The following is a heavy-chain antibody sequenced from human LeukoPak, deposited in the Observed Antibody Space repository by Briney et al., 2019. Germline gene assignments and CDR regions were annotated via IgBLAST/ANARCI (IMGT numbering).Heavy chain of an antibody. CDR1: GYTFSSYS. V-gene: IGHV3-21*01. D-gene: IGHD3-22*01. J-gene: IGHJ4*02. Sequence: GGSLRLSCVAAGYTFSSYSINWVRQAPGKGLEWVSSISVRSNYIYYADSVRGRFSISRDDARDSLYLQMNSLRAEDTAVYYCVRLRRNSDTSGFYYYYDFWGQGTLVTVSP. CDR3: VRLRRNSDTSGFYYYYDF. CDR2: ISVRSNYI.